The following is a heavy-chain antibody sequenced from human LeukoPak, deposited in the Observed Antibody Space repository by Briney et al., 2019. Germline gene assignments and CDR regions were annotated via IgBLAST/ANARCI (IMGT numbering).Heavy chain of an antibody. J-gene: IGHJ4*02. CDR1: GFTFSSYG. CDR2: MRYDENNK. Sequence: GGSLRLSCAASGFTFSSYGMHWVRQAPGKGLECVAFMRYDENNKYYADSVKGRFTISRDNSKNTLYLQMNSLRAEDTAVYYCAKDWRAYCGGDCYSYFDYWGQGTLVTVSS. CDR3: AKDWRAYCGGDCYSYFDY. D-gene: IGHD2-21*02. V-gene: IGHV3-30*02.